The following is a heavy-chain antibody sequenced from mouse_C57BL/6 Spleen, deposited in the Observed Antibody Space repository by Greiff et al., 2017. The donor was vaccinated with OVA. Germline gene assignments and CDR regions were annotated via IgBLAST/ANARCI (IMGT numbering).Heavy chain of an antibody. CDR2: IDPSDSET. CDR1: GYTFTSYW. CDR3: ARRVSGYVDY. V-gene: IGHV1-52*01. J-gene: IGHJ2*01. Sequence: QVQLKQPGAELVRPGSSVKLSCKASGYTFTSYWMHWVKQRPIQGLEWIGNIDPSDSETHYNQKFKDKATLTVDKSSSTAYMQLSSLTSEDSAVYYCARRVSGYVDYWGQGTTLTVSS.